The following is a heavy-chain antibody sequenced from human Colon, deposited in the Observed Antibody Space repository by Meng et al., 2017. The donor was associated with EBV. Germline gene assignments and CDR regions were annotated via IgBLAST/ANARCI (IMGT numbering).Heavy chain of an antibody. Sequence: HLTESGQGLVKPGETLSLTCGWSGDSIVNGGYSCSWIRKPLGKGLEWIGYMYHSGSTKYNPSLKSRVIISIDTSKNQYSLNLSSVTAADTAEYYCARDTSTWGNKGLDHWGQGILVTVSS. CDR2: MYHSGST. J-gene: IGHJ4*02. CDR3: ARDTSTWGNKGLDH. CDR1: GDSIVNGGYS. D-gene: IGHD7-27*01. V-gene: IGHV4-30-2*01.